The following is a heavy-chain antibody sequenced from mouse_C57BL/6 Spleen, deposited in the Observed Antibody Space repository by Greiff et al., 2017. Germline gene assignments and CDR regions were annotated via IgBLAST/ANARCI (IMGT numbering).Heavy chain of an antibody. CDR1: GYTFTSYW. V-gene: IGHV1-53*01. D-gene: IGHD2-2*01. Sequence: QVQLQQPGTELVKPGASVKLSCKASGYTFTSYWMHWVKQRPGQGLEWIGNINPSNGGPNYNEKFKSKATVTVDNSSSTACMQLSSLTSEDSAVYYCARSEGDDGTGYYFDYWGQGTTRTVSS. CDR3: ARSEGDDGTGYYFDY. J-gene: IGHJ2*01. CDR2: INPSNGGP.